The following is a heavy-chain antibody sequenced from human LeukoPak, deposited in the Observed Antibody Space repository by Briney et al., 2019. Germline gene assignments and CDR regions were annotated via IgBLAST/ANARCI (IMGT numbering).Heavy chain of an antibody. J-gene: IGHJ5*02. CDR3: AREPGGSQLWFDP. CDR1: GGTFSSYA. Sequence: VASVKVSCKASGGTFSSYAISWVRQAPGQGLEWMGRIIPILGIANYAQKFQGRVTITADESTSTAYMELSSLRSEDTAVYYCAREPGGSQLWFDPWGQGTLVTVSS. V-gene: IGHV1-69*04. D-gene: IGHD3-16*01. CDR2: IIPILGIA.